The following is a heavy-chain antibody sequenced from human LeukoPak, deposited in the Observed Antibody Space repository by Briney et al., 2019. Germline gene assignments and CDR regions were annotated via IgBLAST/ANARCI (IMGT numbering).Heavy chain of an antibody. V-gene: IGHV3-48*03. CDR1: GFTFSSYE. J-gene: IGHJ5*02. CDR3: ARDRSSGFQYNWFDP. D-gene: IGHD6-19*01. Sequence: QAGGSLRLSCVASGFTFSSYEMNWVRQAPGKGLEWVSCSSSSGSTIYYADSVKGRFTISRDNAKNSLYLQMNSPRAEDTAIYYCARDRSSGFQYNWFDPWGQGTLVTVSS. CDR2: SSSSGSTI.